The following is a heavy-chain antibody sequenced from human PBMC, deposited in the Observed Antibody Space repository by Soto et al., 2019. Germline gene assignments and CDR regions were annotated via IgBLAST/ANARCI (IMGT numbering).Heavy chain of an antibody. V-gene: IGHV1-69*02. J-gene: IGHJ4*02. D-gene: IGHD5-12*01. CDR2: IIPILGIA. CDR3: ARGRGYSGYDYDY. CDR1: GGTFSSYT. Sequence: QVQLVQSGAEVKKPGSSVKVSCKASGGTFSSYTISWVRQAPGQGLEWMGRIIPILGIANYAQKFQGRVTITADKSTSTAYMELSSLRSEDTAVYYCARGRGYSGYDYDYWGQGTLVTVSS.